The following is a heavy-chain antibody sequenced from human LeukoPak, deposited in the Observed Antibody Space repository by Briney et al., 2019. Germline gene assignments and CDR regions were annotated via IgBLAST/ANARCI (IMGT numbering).Heavy chain of an antibody. Sequence: GGSLRLSCAASGFTFSSYAMSWVRQAPGKGLEWVSCISGSGGSTYYADSVKGRFTISRDNSKNTLYLQMNSLRAEDTAVYYCAKWKTVSSGWFDYWGQGTLVTVSS. CDR1: GFTFSSYA. CDR2: ISGSGGST. D-gene: IGHD6-19*01. J-gene: IGHJ4*02. CDR3: AKWKTVSSGWFDY. V-gene: IGHV3-23*01.